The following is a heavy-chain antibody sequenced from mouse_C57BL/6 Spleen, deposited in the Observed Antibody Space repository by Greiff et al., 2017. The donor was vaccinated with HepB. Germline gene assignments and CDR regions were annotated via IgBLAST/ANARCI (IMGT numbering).Heavy chain of an antibody. CDR2: INYDGSST. CDR3: ARGGDDYFDY. J-gene: IGHJ2*01. V-gene: IGHV5-16*01. Sequence: EVKLMESEGGLVQPGSSMKLSCTASGFTFSDYYMAWFRQVPEKGLEWVANINYDGSSTYYLDSLKSRFIISRDNAKNILYLQMSSLKSEDTATYYCARGGDDYFDYWGQGTTLTVSS. D-gene: IGHD3-3*01. CDR1: GFTFSDYY.